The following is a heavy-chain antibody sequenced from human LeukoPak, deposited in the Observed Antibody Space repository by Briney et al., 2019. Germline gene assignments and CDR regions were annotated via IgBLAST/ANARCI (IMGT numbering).Heavy chain of an antibody. Sequence: PSQTLSLTCTVSGGSISSGGYYWSWIRQHPGKGLEWIGYIYYSGSTYYNPSLRSRVTISVDTSKNQFSLNLSSVTAADTAVYYCARQDGYCSKTSCYGTPVNGFDFWGQGSVVTVSS. CDR3: ARQDGYCSKTSCYGTPVNGFDF. J-gene: IGHJ4*02. CDR2: IYYSGST. V-gene: IGHV4-31*03. D-gene: IGHD2-2*01. CDR1: GGSISSGGYY.